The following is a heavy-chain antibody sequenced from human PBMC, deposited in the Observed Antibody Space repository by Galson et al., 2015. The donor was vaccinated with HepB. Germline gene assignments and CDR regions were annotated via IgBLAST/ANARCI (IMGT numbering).Heavy chain of an antibody. V-gene: IGHV4-59*08. CDR1: GGSISDHY. Sequence: TLSLTCTISGGSISDHYWSWIRQSPGKGLEWIGYIYYSDTWTTNYNPSLRSRVTISFDTSNNQVSLELSSVTAADTAMYYCGRQTHHQNPMDVWGQGTTVTVS. CDR3: GRQTHHQNPMDV. D-gene: IGHD1-14*01. CDR2: IYYSDTWTT. J-gene: IGHJ6*02.